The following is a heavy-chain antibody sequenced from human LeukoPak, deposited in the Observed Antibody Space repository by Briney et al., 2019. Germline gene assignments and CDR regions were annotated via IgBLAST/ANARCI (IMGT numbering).Heavy chain of an antibody. CDR1: GFTLSSFR. J-gene: IGHJ4*02. CDR2: IIDSGGT. D-gene: IGHD3-9*01. CDR3: AKGASIHVTGPDY. Sequence: GGSRRLSCAASGFTLSSFRMSWVRQAPGKGLEWVSRIIDSGGTNYADSVKGRFTISRDNSKNTLYLQMNSLRAEDTAVYYCAKGASIHVTGPDYWGPGTLVTVSS. V-gene: IGHV3-23*01.